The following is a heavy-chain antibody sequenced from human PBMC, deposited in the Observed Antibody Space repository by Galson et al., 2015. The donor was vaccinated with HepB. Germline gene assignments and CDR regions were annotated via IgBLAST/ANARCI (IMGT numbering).Heavy chain of an antibody. Sequence: SETLSLTCTVFGGSINITNYYWGWIRQPPGKGLEWIGNMYYTGSTYYNPSLRSRVTISVDTSKNQFSLRLSSVTAADTAVYYCASGFDWLLLVRINKTPFDSWGQGTLVTVSS. CDR1: GGSINITNYY. V-gene: IGHV4-39*01. J-gene: IGHJ5*01. CDR2: MYYTGST. CDR3: ASGFDWLLLVRINKTPFDS. D-gene: IGHD3-9*01.